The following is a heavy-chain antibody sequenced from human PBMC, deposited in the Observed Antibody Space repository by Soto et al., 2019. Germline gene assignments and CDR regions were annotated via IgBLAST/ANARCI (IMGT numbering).Heavy chain of an antibody. CDR1: GGSFSGYY. J-gene: IGHJ4*02. D-gene: IGHD6-13*01. V-gene: IGHV4-34*01. CDR3: ARGFGLRYSSSWLYFDY. CDR2: INHSGST. Sequence: PSETLSLTCAVYGGSFSGYYWSWIRQPPGKGLEWIGEINHSGSTNYNPSLKSRVTISEDTSKNQFSLKLSSVTTADTAVYFCARGFGLRYSSSWLYFDYWGQGTLVTVSS.